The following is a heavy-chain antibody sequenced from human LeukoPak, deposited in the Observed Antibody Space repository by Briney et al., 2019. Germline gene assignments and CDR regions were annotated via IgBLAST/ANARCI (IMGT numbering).Heavy chain of an antibody. Sequence: TGGSLRLSCAATGYSFKDYGVHWVRQPPGKGLEWVSAINWNGGGTDYADSVKGRFTIFRDNAKNSLYLQLSSLRPEDTALYYCAKHLTATNTYIFFGLDVWGQGTSVTVSS. J-gene: IGHJ6*02. CDR2: INWNGGGT. V-gene: IGHV3-9*01. CDR3: AKHLTATNTYIFFGLDV. CDR1: GYSFKDYG. D-gene: IGHD1-26*01.